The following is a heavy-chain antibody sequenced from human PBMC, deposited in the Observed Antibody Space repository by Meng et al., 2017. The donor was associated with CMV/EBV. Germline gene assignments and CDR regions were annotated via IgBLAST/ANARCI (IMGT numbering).Heavy chain of an antibody. CDR3: AHRRYGGTNYDFFDP. Sequence: GFSLKSYGVRVAWLRQSLGKALEWLALVAWDDDKRYTPSLSGRLTITEDTSKSQVVLTMTDMDPVDTGTYYCAHRRYGGTNYDFFDPWGQGLLVTVSS. CDR1: GFSLKSYGVR. CDR2: VAWDDDK. J-gene: IGHJ5*02. V-gene: IGHV2-5*02. D-gene: IGHD3-3*01.